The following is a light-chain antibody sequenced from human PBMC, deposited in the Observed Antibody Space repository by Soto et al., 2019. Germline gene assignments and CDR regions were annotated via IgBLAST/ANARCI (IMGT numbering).Light chain of an antibody. CDR3: QVWDSSRDHPGV. CDR1: NIGSKR. J-gene: IGLJ1*01. Sequence: SYELTQSPSLSVAPGQTARISCGGNNIGSKRVNWYQQKPGQAPVLVVYDDRDRPSGIPERFSGSNSGNTATLTISRVEAGDEADYYCQVWDSSRDHPGVFGTGTKLTVL. V-gene: IGLV3-21*02. CDR2: DDR.